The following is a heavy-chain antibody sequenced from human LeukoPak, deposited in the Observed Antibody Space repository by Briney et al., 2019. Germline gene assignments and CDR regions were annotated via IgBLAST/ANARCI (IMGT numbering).Heavy chain of an antibody. J-gene: IGHJ4*02. D-gene: IGHD6-19*01. CDR2: INSDGSST. CDR3: AMQYSSGWRGFDY. CDR1: GFTFSSYW. Sequence: GGSLRLSCAASGFTFSSYWMHWVRQAPGKGLVWVSRINSDGSSTSYADSVKGRFTISRDNAKNTLYLQMNSLRAEDTAVYYCAMQYSSGWRGFDYWGQGTLVTVSS. V-gene: IGHV3-74*01.